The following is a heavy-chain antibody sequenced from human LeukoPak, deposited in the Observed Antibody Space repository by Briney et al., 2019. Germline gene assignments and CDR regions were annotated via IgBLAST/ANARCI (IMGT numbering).Heavy chain of an antibody. CDR1: GGTFSNYA. D-gene: IGHD6-13*01. J-gene: IGHJ6*03. V-gene: IGHV1-69*13. Sequence: VASVKVSCKASGGTFSNYAISWVRQAPGQGLEWMGGIIPIFGTAKYAQKFQGRVTITADESTSTAYMELSSLRSEDTAVYYCARDRVGQQLVGRKYYYYYMDVWGKGTTVTISS. CDR3: ARDRVGQQLVGRKYYYYYMDV. CDR2: IIPIFGTA.